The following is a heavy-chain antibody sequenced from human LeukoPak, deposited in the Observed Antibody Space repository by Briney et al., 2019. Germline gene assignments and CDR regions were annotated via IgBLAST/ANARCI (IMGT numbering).Heavy chain of an antibody. J-gene: IGHJ4*02. CDR1: GFTFTSYY. Sequence: GASVKVSCKASGFTFTSYYMHWVRQAPGQGLEWMGIINPSGSYTSYAQKFQGRVTMTRDTSTSTVYMELSSLRSEDTAVYYCARHLSGVTGYTYGRGIDYWGQGTLVTVSS. D-gene: IGHD5-18*01. V-gene: IGHV1-46*01. CDR2: INPSGSYT. CDR3: ARHLSGVTGYTYGRGIDY.